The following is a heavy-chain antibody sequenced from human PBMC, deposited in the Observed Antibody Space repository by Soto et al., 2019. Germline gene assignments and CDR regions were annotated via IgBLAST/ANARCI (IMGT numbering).Heavy chain of an antibody. D-gene: IGHD3-10*02. J-gene: IGHJ4*02. Sequence: EVQLLESGGGVAQPGGSLRVSCAASGFPFSDYAMSWVRQAPGKGLEWVSIITATDGSTYYADSLKGRFTISRDDAKNTLHLQMNILRVEDTAVYYCVKGLYVWGVTGDYWGQGTLVTVSS. CDR3: VKGLYVWGVTGDY. CDR2: ITATDGST. CDR1: GFPFSDYA. V-gene: IGHV3-23*01.